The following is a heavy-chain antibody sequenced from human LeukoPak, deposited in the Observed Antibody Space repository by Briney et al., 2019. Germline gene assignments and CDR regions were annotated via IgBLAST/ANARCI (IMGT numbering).Heavy chain of an antibody. CDR2: ISYDGSNK. Sequence: GGSLRLSCAASGFTFSSYGMHWVRQAPGKGLEWVAVISYDGSNKYYADSVKGRFTISRDNSKNTLYLQMNSLRAEDTAVYYCAKDRDIVVVAATEYWGQGTLVTVSS. CDR1: GFTFSSYG. V-gene: IGHV3-30*18. J-gene: IGHJ4*02. CDR3: AKDRDIVVVAATEY. D-gene: IGHD2-15*01.